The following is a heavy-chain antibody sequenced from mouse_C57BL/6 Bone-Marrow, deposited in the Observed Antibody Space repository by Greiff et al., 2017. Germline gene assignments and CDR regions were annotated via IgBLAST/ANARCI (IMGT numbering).Heavy chain of an antibody. CDR1: GFSLTSYG. CDR3: ANLHYYGSRTFAY. V-gene: IGHV2-5*01. Sequence: QVQLQQSGPGLVQPSQSLSITCTVSGFSLTSYGVHWVRQSPGKGLEWLGVIWRGGSTDYNAAFMSRLSITKDNSKSQVFFKMNSLQADDTAIYYCANLHYYGSRTFAYWGQGTLVTVSA. D-gene: IGHD1-1*01. CDR2: IWRGGST. J-gene: IGHJ3*01.